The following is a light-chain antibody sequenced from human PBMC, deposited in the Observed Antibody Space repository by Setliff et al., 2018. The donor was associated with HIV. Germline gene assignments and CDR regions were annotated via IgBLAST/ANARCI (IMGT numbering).Light chain of an antibody. CDR2: EVS. Sequence: QSALAQPPSVSGSPGQSVTISCTGPSSDVGSYNRVSWYQQPPGTAPKLIIYEVSNRPSGVPDRFSGSKSGNTASLTISGLQAEDEAHYYCSSYSSSATLMVGGGTK. J-gene: IGLJ2*01. CDR3: SSYSSSATLM. V-gene: IGLV2-18*02. CDR1: SSDVGSYNR.